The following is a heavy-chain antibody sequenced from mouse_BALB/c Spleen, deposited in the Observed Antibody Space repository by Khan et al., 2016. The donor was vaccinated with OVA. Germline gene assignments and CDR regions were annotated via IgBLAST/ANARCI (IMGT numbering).Heavy chain of an antibody. CDR1: GFSSTNYG. CDR2: VWAGGET. J-gene: IGHJ4*01. Sequence: VELVESGPGLVAPSQTLSITCTVSGFSSTNYGVNWVRTPPGKGLEWLGVVWAGGETNYNSALMSRLSISKAKSKSQVFLRMNSLQTDDTAGYYCDTIFYGKRYYAMDYWGQGTSVTVSS. D-gene: IGHD2-1*01. V-gene: IGHV2-9*02. CDR3: DTIFYGKRYYAMDY.